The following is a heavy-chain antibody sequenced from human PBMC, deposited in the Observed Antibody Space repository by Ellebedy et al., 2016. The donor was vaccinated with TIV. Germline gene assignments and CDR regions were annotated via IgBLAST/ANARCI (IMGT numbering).Heavy chain of an antibody. Sequence: GESLKISXAASGFTFSSYWMHWVRQAPGKGLVWVSRINSDGSSTSYADSVKGRFTISRDNAKNTLYLQMNSLRAEDTAVYYCARGSDYYDSSGYYSPWGQGTLVTVSS. CDR3: ARGSDYYDSSGYYSP. J-gene: IGHJ5*02. CDR2: INSDGSST. D-gene: IGHD3-22*01. V-gene: IGHV3-74*01. CDR1: GFTFSSYW.